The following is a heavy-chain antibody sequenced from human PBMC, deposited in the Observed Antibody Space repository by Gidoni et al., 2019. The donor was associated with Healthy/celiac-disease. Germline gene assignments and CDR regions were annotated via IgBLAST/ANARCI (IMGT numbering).Heavy chain of an antibody. CDR3: ARDYGDGDYYYMDV. J-gene: IGHJ6*03. V-gene: IGHV1-46*01. D-gene: IGHD4-17*01. Sequence: QVQLVQSGAEVKKPGASGKVSCKASGYTFTSYYMHWVRQAPRQGLEWMGIINPSGGSTSYAQTFQGRVTMTRDTSTSTVYMELSSLRSEDTAVYYCARDYGDGDYYYMDVWGKGTTVTVSS. CDR2: INPSGGST. CDR1: GYTFTSYY.